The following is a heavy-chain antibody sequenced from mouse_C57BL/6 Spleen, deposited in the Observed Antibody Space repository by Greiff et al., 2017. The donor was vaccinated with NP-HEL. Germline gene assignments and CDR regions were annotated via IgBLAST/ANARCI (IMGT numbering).Heavy chain of an antibody. Sequence: QVQLQQSGAELVKPGASVKLSCKASGYTFTSYWMHWVKQRPGQGLEWIGMIHPNSGSTNYNEKFKSKATLTVDKSSSPAYMQLSSLTSEDSAVYYCARTPRDWDGYAMDYWGQGTSVTVSS. J-gene: IGHJ4*01. D-gene: IGHD4-1*01. V-gene: IGHV1-64*01. CDR1: GYTFTSYW. CDR2: IHPNSGST. CDR3: ARTPRDWDGYAMDY.